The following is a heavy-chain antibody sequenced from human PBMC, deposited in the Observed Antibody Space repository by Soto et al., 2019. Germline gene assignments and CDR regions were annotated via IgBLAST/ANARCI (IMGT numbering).Heavy chain of an antibody. CDR1: GFTFSSYG. V-gene: IGHV3-30*18. Sequence: GGSLRLSCAASGFTFSSYGMHWVRQAPGKGLEWVAVISYDGSNKYYADSVKGRFTISRDNSKNTLYLQMNSLRAEDTAVYYCAKVESSGWPHYYYYYGMDVWGQGPTVTVSS. CDR2: ISYDGSNK. J-gene: IGHJ6*02. CDR3: AKVESSGWPHYYYYYGMDV. D-gene: IGHD6-19*01.